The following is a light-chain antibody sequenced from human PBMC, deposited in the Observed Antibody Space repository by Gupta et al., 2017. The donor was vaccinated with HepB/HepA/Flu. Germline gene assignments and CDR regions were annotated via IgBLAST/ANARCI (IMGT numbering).Light chain of an antibody. CDR3: GTYDHSLSTWG. V-gene: IGLV1-51*01. CDR1: SSNFGNFF. Sequence: VSAAPGQKVTISCSGSSSNFGNFFVSWYQQLPGTAPKLLSYDNNQRPSGIPDRFSGSKSGTSATLAISGLQTGDEADYYGGTYDHSLSTWGFGGGTKMTVL. CDR2: DNN. J-gene: IGLJ3*02.